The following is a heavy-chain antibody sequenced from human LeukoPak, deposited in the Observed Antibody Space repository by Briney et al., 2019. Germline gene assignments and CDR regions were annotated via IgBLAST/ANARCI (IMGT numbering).Heavy chain of an antibody. D-gene: IGHD6-19*01. V-gene: IGHV3-23*01. Sequence: GGSLRLSCAASGFTFSSYAMSWVRQAPGKGLEWVSAISGSGGSTYYADSVKGRFTISRDNAKNSLYLQMNSLRAEDTAVYYCAKIAVAAYDAFDIWGQGTMVTVSS. J-gene: IGHJ3*02. CDR1: GFTFSSYA. CDR2: ISGSGGST. CDR3: AKIAVAAYDAFDI.